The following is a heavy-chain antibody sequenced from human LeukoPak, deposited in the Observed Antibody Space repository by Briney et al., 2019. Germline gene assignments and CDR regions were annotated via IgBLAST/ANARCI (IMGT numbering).Heavy chain of an antibody. J-gene: IGHJ5*02. Sequence: SETLSLTCTVSGGSISSGGYYWSWIRQPPGKGLEWIAYMYYSGSTYYNPSLKSRVTMSADTSKNQLSLKLSSVTAADTVVYYCARPYYYDSRIDPWGQGILVSVSS. CDR1: GGSISSGGYY. V-gene: IGHV4-30-4*01. CDR2: MYYSGST. CDR3: ARPYYYDSRIDP. D-gene: IGHD3-22*01.